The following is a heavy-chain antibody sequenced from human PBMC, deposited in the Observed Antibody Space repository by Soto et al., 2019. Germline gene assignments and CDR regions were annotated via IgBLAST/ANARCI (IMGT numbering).Heavy chain of an antibody. CDR1: GGSINNHY. J-gene: IGHJ4*02. CDR3: ARANWYSEY. CDR2: IYYTGST. D-gene: IGHD7-27*01. Sequence: QVHLQESGPGLVKPSETLSLTCTVSGGSINNHYWSWIRQPPGTGLEWIGYIYYTGSTNYNPSLKSRVTMSVDTSKNQCSLNLTSLTAADTAIYYCARANWYSEYWGQGTLVTVSS. V-gene: IGHV4-59*11.